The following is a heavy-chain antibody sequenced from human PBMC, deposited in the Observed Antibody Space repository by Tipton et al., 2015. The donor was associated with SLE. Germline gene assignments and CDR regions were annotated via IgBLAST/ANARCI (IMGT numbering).Heavy chain of an antibody. D-gene: IGHD3-10*01. Sequence: TLSLTCAVYGGSFSGYRWSWIRQPPGKGLEWIGEINHSGSTNNNPSLKSRVTISVDTSKNQFSLILSSVTAADTALYYCARGVRGPLQSWFDPWGQGTLVTVSS. V-gene: IGHV4-34*01. CDR3: ARGVRGPLQSWFDP. J-gene: IGHJ5*02. CDR1: GGSFSGYR. CDR2: INHSGST.